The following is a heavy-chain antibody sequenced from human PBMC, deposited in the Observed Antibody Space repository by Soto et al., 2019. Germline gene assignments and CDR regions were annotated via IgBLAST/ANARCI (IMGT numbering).Heavy chain of an antibody. D-gene: IGHD2-15*01. CDR2: ISFGNGNT. CDR1: GYSFTNYA. Sequence: QVQLVQSGAEVKKPGASVRVSCKASGYSFTNYAMHWVRQAPGQGLEWIGWISFGNGNTKYSQNFQGRVTVTSDASAFKVQIEVNRLTSADTAMYDLGRDREIDRSASCHKSFFGGRSDAFDMWGQGTLVTVSS. J-gene: IGHJ3*02. CDR3: GRDREIDRSASCHKSFFGGRSDAFDM. V-gene: IGHV1-3*01.